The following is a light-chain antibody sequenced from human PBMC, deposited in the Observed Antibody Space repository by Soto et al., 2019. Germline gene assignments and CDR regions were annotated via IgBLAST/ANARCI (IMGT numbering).Light chain of an antibody. V-gene: IGKV1-5*01. CDR2: DAS. J-gene: IGKJ2*01. CDR1: QSVTNW. CDR3: QQYTTYPYT. Sequence: DIQMTQSPSTLSSSVGDRVTITCRASQSVTNWLAWYQQKPGKAPNLLIYDASRLQSGIPSRFSGSGSGTDFTLTISSLQPDDFATYYCQQYTTYPYTFGQGTKLEIK.